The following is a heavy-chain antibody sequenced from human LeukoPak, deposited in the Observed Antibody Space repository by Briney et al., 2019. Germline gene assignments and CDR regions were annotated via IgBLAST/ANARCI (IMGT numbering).Heavy chain of an antibody. J-gene: IGHJ4*02. CDR2: ISSSGAST. D-gene: IGHD1-20*01. V-gene: IGHV3-23*01. CDR3: AKDLDSWKFGYGHYYFDY. CDR1: GFTFNNYA. Sequence: GGSLRLSCAASGFTFNNYAMGWVRQAPGKGLEWVSAISSSGASTYYADSVKGRFTISRDNSKNTLYLQMNSLRAEDTAVYYCAKDLDSWKFGYGHYYFDYWGQGTLVTVSS.